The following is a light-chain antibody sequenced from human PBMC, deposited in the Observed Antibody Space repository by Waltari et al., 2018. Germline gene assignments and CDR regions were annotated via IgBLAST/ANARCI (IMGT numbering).Light chain of an antibody. V-gene: IGLV2-14*03. CDR3: SSYTTYNTLV. J-gene: IGLJ2*01. Sequence: QSALTQPASVSGSLGQSITIPCTGTSSDIGDYDYVSWYQHYSGKAPKLMIYDVNMRPSGVSSRFSGSKSGNTASLTISGLQAEDETDYYCSSYTTYNTLVFGGGTKLTVL. CDR1: SSDIGDYDY. CDR2: DVN.